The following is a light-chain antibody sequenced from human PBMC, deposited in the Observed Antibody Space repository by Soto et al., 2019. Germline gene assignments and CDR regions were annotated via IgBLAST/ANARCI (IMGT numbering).Light chain of an antibody. CDR1: SSDIGGYPY. CDR3: TSYTSSSTLDV. CDR2: DVD. J-gene: IGLJ1*01. Sequence: QSVLTQPASVSGSPGQSSTISCTGTSSDIGGYPYVSWYQQHPGKAPKLMIYDVDNRPSGVSNRFSGSKSGNTASLTISGLQAEDEADYYCTSYTSSSTLDVFGTGTKVTVL. V-gene: IGLV2-14*01.